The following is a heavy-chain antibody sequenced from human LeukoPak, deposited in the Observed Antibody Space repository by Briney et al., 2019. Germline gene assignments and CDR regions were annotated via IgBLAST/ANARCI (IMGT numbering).Heavy chain of an antibody. CDR3: ARSVGSSTCYSSDY. Sequence: SQTLSLTCSVSGGSISSSGYYWSRIRQHPGKALEWIGYIYYSGSTYYNPSLKSRLTISLDTSKNQFSLELNSVTAADTAVYYCARSVGSSTCYSSDYWGHGTLVTVSS. V-gene: IGHV4-31*03. CDR1: GGSISSSGYY. J-gene: IGHJ4*01. CDR2: IYYSGST. D-gene: IGHD6-13*01.